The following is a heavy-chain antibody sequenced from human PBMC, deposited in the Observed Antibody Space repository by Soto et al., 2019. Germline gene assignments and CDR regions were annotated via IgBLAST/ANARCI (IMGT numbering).Heavy chain of an antibody. V-gene: IGHV3-30*18. J-gene: IGHJ4*02. CDR3: AKDRDRYCGGGSCYSIFDY. CDR1: GFTFSSYG. Sequence: QVQLVESGGGVVQPGRSLRLSCAASGFTFSSYGMHWVRQAPGKGLEWVAVISYDGSNKYYADSVKGRFTISRDNSKNMLYLQMNSLRAEDTAVYYCAKDRDRYCGGGSCYSIFDYWGQGTLVTVSS. CDR2: ISYDGSNK. D-gene: IGHD2-15*01.